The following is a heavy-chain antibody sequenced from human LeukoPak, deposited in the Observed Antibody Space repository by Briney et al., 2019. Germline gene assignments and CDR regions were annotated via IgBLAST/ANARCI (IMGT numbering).Heavy chain of an antibody. CDR1: GGSISSSSYY. D-gene: IGHD3-10*01. V-gene: IGHV4-39*01. Sequence: TSSETLSLTCTVSGGSISSSSYYWGWIRQPPGKGLEWIGSIYYSGSTYYNPSLKSRVTISVDTSKNQFSLKLSSVTAADTAVYYCARLLGGYYDAFDIWGQGTMVTVSS. CDR2: IYYSGST. J-gene: IGHJ3*02. CDR3: ARLLGGYYDAFDI.